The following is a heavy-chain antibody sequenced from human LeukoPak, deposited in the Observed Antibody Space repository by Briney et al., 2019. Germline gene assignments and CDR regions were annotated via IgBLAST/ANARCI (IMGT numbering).Heavy chain of an antibody. CDR3: AREGAAAGFDY. D-gene: IGHD6-13*01. CDR1: GFTFDDYA. Sequence: QAGGSLRLSCAASGFTFDDYAMNWVRQAPGKGLEWVSYISSSSSTIYYADSVKGRFTISRDNAKNSLYLQMNSLRAEDTAVYYCAREGAAAGFDYWGQGTLVTVSS. V-gene: IGHV3-48*04. CDR2: ISSSSSTI. J-gene: IGHJ4*02.